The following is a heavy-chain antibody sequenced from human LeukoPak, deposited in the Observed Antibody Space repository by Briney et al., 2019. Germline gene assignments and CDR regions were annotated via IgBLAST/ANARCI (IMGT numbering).Heavy chain of an antibody. V-gene: IGHV3-11*01. Sequence: GGSLRLSCAASGFTFSDYYMSWIRHAPGKGLEWVSYSSSSGSTIYYADSVKGRFTISRVNAKNSLYLQMNSLRAEDTAVYYCARNSEYGYPANDYWGQGTLVTVSS. J-gene: IGHJ4*02. CDR3: ARNSEYGYPANDY. D-gene: IGHD5-18*01. CDR2: SSSSGSTI. CDR1: GFTFSDYY.